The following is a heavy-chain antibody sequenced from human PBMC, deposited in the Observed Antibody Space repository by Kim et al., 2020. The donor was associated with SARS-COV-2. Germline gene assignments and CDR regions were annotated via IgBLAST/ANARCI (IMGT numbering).Heavy chain of an antibody. V-gene: IGHV5-51*01. CDR2: PGDSDT. D-gene: IGHD2-15*01. CDR3: ARIGDY. J-gene: IGHJ4*02. Sequence: PGDSDTRYSPSFQCQVTISADKSISTAYLQWSSLKASDTAMYYCARIGDYWGQGTLVTVSS.